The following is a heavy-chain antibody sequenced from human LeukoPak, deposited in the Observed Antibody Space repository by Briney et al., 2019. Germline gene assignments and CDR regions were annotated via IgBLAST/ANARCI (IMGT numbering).Heavy chain of an antibody. CDR2: IYYSGST. J-gene: IGHJ4*02. Sequence: SETLSLTCAVSGGSISSYYWSWLRQPPGKGLEWIGFIYYSGSTNYNPSLKSRVTISIDTSENQFSLKLSSVTAADTAVYYCARHVAYYYGSGSYKTKNRPFDYWGQGTLVTVSS. D-gene: IGHD3-10*01. V-gene: IGHV4-59*08. CDR3: ARHVAYYYGSGSYKTKNRPFDY. CDR1: GGSISSYY.